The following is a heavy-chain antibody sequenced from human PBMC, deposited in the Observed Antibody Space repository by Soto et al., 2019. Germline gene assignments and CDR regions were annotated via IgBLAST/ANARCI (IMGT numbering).Heavy chain of an antibody. CDR3: TKDLWRGYYGPLDS. D-gene: IGHD4-17*01. CDR2: ISNDGSNK. V-gene: IGHV3-30*18. CDR1: GFTFSSFG. J-gene: IGHJ4*02. Sequence: QVQLVESGGGAVQPGRSLRLSCAASGFTFSSFGMHWVRQAPGKGLEWLAVISNDGSNKYYVDSVKGRFTISRDNSNNTLYLQMNSLRAEDTAVYYCTKDLWRGYYGPLDSWGQGTLVTVSS.